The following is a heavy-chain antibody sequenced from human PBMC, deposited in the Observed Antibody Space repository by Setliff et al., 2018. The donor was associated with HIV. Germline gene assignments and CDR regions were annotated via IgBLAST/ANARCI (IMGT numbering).Heavy chain of an antibody. CDR2: ISGSGGST. V-gene: IGHV3-23*01. D-gene: IGHD2-15*01. J-gene: IGHJ4*01. CDR3: AKDGISGGAYPPYYFDY. Sequence: GGSLRLSCAASGFTFNTYAMSWVRQAPGEGLEWVSVISGSGGSTFYADSVKGRFTISRDNSKNALYLQMNGLRVEDTAVYYCAKDGISGGAYPPYYFDYWGHGTLVTVSS. CDR1: GFTFNTYA.